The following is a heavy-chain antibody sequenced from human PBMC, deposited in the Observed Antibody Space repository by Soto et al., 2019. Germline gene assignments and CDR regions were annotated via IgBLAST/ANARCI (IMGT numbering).Heavy chain of an antibody. CDR1: GGTFSSYA. V-gene: IGHV1-69*13. CDR2: IIPIFGTA. D-gene: IGHD6-13*01. J-gene: IGHJ5*02. Sequence: SVKVSCRASGGTFSSYAISWARQAPGQGLEWMGGIIPIFGTANYAQKFQGRVTITADESTSTAYMELSSLRSEDTAVYYCAVPRSSWENWFDPGGQGTLVTVSS. CDR3: AVPRSSWENWFDP.